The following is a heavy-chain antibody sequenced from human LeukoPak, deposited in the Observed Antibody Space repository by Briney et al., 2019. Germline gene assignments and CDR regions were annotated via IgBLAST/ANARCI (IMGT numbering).Heavy chain of an antibody. J-gene: IGHJ4*02. CDR3: AKTIYQYYDFWSGYYSPFDY. V-gene: IGHV3-23*01. CDR2: ISGSGGST. CDR1: GFTFSSYA. Sequence: GGSLRLSCAASGFTFSSYAMSRVRQAPGKGLEWVSAISGSGGSTYCADSVKGRFTMSRDNSKNTLYLQMNSLRAEDTAVYYCAKTIYQYYDFWSGYYSPFDYWGQGILVTVSS. D-gene: IGHD3-3*01.